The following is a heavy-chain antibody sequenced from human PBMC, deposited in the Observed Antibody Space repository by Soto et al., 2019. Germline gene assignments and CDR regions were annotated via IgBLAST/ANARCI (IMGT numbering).Heavy chain of an antibody. V-gene: IGHV1-18*01. Sequence: GASVKVSCKASGYTFTNYGISWVRQAPGQGLEWMGWISAYNGNTKYAQKFQGRVTMTTDTSTSTAYMELRSLRSDDTAVYYCARGVGSGSYYNQYNWFDPCGQGTLVTVSS. CDR1: GYTFTNYG. D-gene: IGHD3-10*01. CDR2: ISAYNGNT. J-gene: IGHJ5*02. CDR3: ARGVGSGSYYNQYNWFDP.